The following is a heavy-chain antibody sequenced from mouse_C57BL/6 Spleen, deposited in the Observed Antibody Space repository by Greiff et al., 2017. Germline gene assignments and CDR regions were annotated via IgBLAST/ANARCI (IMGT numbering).Heavy chain of an antibody. V-gene: IGHV1-69*01. Sequence: QVQLQQPGAELVMPGASVKLSCKASGYTFTSYWMHWVKQRPGQGLEWIGEIDPSDSYTNYNQKFKGKSTLAVDKSSSTAYMQLSSLTSEDSAVYYCARFDYYGRSSYWGQGTLVTVSA. CDR2: IDPSDSYT. D-gene: IGHD1-1*01. CDR3: ARFDYYGRSSY. J-gene: IGHJ3*01. CDR1: GYTFTSYW.